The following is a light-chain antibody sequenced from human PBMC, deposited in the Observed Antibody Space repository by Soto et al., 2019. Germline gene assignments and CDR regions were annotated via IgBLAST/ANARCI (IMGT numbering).Light chain of an antibody. CDR1: QSVRSN. CDR3: QQRSNWPPIT. Sequence: ERVITPSPAALSLFPVDRATLSCRVSQSVRSNLAWSQQKPGQAPRFLIYGASTRANGIPARFSGSGSGTDFTLTISSLEPEDFAVYYCQQRSNWPPITFGQGTRLEIK. V-gene: IGKV3-11*01. CDR2: GAS. J-gene: IGKJ5*01.